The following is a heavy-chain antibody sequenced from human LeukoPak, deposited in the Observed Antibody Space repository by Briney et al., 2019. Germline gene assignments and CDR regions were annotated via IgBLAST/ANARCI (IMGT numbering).Heavy chain of an antibody. V-gene: IGHV3-7*01. J-gene: IGHJ4*02. CDR3: AKGGMELLLNY. Sequence: GGSLRLSCAASRFTFSSYWMSWVRQAPGKGLEWVASIKQDGGAKFYVDSVKGRFTISRDNSKNTLYLQMNSLRAEDTAVYYCAKGGMELLLNYWGQGTLVTVSS. CDR2: IKQDGGAK. CDR1: RFTFSSYW. D-gene: IGHD1-26*01.